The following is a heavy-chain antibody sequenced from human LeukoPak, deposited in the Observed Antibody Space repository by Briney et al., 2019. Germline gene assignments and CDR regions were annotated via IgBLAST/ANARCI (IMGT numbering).Heavy chain of an antibody. D-gene: IGHD3-22*01. J-gene: IGHJ3*02. CDR3: ARSSRYYDSSGYYSDAFDI. CDR1: GGSISSGDYY. V-gene: IGHV4-30-4*01. CDR2: IYHSGST. Sequence: SETLSLTCTVSGGSISSGDYYWSWIRQPPGKGLEWIGYIYHSGSTYFNPSLKSRVTISVDTSKNQFSLKLSSVTAADTAVYYCARSSRYYDSSGYYSDAFDIWGQGTMVTVSS.